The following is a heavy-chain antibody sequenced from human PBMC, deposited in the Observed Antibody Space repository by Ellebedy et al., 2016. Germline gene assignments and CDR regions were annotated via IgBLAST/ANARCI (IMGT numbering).Heavy chain of an antibody. J-gene: IGHJ4*02. D-gene: IGHD3-10*01. CDR2: INAGNGNT. V-gene: IGHV1-3*01. CDR3: AREVDHGSGSYYPY. CDR1: GYTFTSYA. Sequence: ASVKVSCXASGYTFTSYAMHWVRQAPGQRLEWMGWINAGNGNTKYSQKFQGRVTITRDTSASTAYMELSSLRSEDTAVYYCAREVDHGSGSYYPYWGQGTLVTVSS.